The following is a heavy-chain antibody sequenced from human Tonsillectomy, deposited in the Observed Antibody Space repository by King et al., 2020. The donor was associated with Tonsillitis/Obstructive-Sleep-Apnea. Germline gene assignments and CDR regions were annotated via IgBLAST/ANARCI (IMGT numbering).Heavy chain of an antibody. CDR1: GFTFSSYA. CDR3: AKDTSCSGGSCYRRANY. D-gene: IGHD2-15*01. CDR2: ISGSGGST. J-gene: IGHJ4*02. Sequence: VQLVQSGGGLVQPGGSLRLSCAASGFTFSSYAMSWVRQAPGKGLEWVSAISGSGGSTYYADSVKGRFTISRDNSKNTLYLQMNSLRAEDTAVYYCAKDTSCSGGSCYRRANYWGQGTLVTVSS. V-gene: IGHV3-23*04.